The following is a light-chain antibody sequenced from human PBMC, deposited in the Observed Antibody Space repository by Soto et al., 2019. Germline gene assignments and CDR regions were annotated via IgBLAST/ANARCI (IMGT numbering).Light chain of an antibody. CDR1: QSVSSNY. V-gene: IGKV3-20*01. CDR2: GVS. CDR3: QQYFTSPLT. Sequence: EVVLTQSPGTLSLSPGESATLSCRASQSVSSNYLAWYQQKPGQAPRLLIYGVSTRATGIPDRFSGSGSGTDFSLTIRRLEPEDFALYYCQQYFTSPLTFGGGTKVDIK. J-gene: IGKJ4*01.